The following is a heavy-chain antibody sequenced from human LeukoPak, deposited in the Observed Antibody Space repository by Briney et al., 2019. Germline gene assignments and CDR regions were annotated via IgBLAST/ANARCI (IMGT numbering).Heavy chain of an antibody. CDR3: AKDYYYDSSGYKGAFDI. Sequence: GGSLRLSCAASGFTFDDYAMHWVRQAPGRGLEWVSGISWNSGSIGYADSVKGRFTISRDNAKNSLYLQMNSLRAEDTALYYCAKDYYYDSSGYKGAFDIWGQGTMVTVSS. CDR2: ISWNSGSI. D-gene: IGHD3-22*01. CDR1: GFTFDDYA. V-gene: IGHV3-9*01. J-gene: IGHJ3*02.